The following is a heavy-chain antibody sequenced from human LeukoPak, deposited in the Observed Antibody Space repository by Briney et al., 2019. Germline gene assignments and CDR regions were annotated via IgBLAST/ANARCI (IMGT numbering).Heavy chain of an antibody. Sequence: GASVKVSRKASGYTFTSYGISWVRQAPGQGLEWMGWISAYNGNTNYAQKLQGRVTMTTDTSTSTAYMELRSLRSDDTAVYYCARDHSYSNYRYYYYYMDVWGKGTTVTVSS. CDR3: ARDHSYSNYRYYYYYMDV. D-gene: IGHD4-11*01. J-gene: IGHJ6*03. V-gene: IGHV1-18*01. CDR1: GYTFTSYG. CDR2: ISAYNGNT.